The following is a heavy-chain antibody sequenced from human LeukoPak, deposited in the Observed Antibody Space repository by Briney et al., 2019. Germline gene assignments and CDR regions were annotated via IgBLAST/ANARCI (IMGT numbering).Heavy chain of an antibody. D-gene: IGHD3-16*01. Sequence: ASVKVSCKASGYTFTGYYMHWVRQAPGQGLEWMGWINPNSGSTNYAQKFQGRVTMTRDTSISTAYMELSRLRSDDTAVYYCARPPGGSGFDPWGQGTLVTVSS. CDR3: ARPPGGSGFDP. CDR2: INPNSGST. J-gene: IGHJ5*02. CDR1: GYTFTGYY. V-gene: IGHV1-2*02.